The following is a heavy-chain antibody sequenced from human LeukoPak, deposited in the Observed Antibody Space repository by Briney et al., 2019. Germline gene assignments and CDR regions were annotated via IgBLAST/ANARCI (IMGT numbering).Heavy chain of an antibody. V-gene: IGHV3-48*01. CDR2: ITSGGSTI. CDR1: GFTSSSYN. Sequence: PGGSLRLSCAASGFTSSSYNMNWVRQAPGKGLEWVSYITSGGSTIYYADSVKGRFTISRDNSKNTLYLQMNSLRAEDTAVYYCAKGRYSYGETFFDYWGQGTLVTVSS. J-gene: IGHJ4*02. CDR3: AKGRYSYGETFFDY. D-gene: IGHD5-18*01.